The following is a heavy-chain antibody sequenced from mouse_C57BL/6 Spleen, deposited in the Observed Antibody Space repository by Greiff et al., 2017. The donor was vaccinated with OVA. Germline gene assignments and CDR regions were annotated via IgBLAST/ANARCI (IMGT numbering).Heavy chain of an antibody. J-gene: IGHJ2*01. CDR3: AGDGYYEDDY. D-gene: IGHD2-3*01. Sequence: EVQLQQSGPELVKPGASVKMSCKASGYTFTDYNMHWVKQSHGKSLEWIGYINPNNGGTSYNQKFKGKATLTVNKSSSTAYMELRSLTSEDSAVYYCAGDGYYEDDYWGQGTTLTVSS. V-gene: IGHV1-22*01. CDR1: GYTFTDYN. CDR2: INPNNGGT.